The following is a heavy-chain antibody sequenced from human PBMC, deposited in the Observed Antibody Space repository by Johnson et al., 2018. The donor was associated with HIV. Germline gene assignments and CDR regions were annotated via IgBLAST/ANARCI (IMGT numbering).Heavy chain of an antibody. J-gene: IGHJ3*02. V-gene: IGHV3-11*06. Sequence: QVQLVESGGGLVKPGGSLRLSCAGSGFTLSDYYKSWVRQAPGKGLEWIAYISVGGVGTLYADSVKGRFTISRDKSKNTLYLQRNSLRDDESAVYYCAREGPSERARVDIWGQWTKVAVAS. CDR1: GFTLSDYY. CDR2: ISVGGVGT. CDR3: AREGPSERARVDI.